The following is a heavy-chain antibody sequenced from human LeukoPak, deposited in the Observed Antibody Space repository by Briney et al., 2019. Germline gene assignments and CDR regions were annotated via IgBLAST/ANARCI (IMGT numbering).Heavy chain of an antibody. D-gene: IGHD3-9*01. Sequence: GGSLRLSCAASGFSFSTYGMHWVRQAPGKGLEWVAVIWYGGSNKYYADSVKGRFTISRDNSKNTLYLQMNSLRAEDTAVYYCARELRYGDCWGQGTLVTVSS. CDR2: IWYGGSNK. CDR3: ARELRYGDC. CDR1: GFSFSTYG. V-gene: IGHV3-33*01. J-gene: IGHJ4*02.